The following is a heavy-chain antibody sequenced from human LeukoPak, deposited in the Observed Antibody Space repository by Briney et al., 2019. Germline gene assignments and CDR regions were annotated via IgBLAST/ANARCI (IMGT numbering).Heavy chain of an antibody. CDR3: ARVIRDYDDFYPHYFDY. D-gene: IGHD4-17*01. J-gene: IGHJ4*02. CDR1: GFTVSSNY. CDR2: IYNGGST. Sequence: GGSLRLSCAASGFTVSSNYMSWVRQAPGKGLEWVSVIYNGGSTYYADSVKGRFTFSRGNTKNTLYLQMNSLRAEDTAVYYCARVIRDYDDFYPHYFDYWGQGTLVTVSS. V-gene: IGHV3-53*01.